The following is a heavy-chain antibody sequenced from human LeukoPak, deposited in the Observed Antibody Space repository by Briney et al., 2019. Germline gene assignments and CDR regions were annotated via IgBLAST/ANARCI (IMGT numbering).Heavy chain of an antibody. CDR3: ARFTRTGDAFDI. J-gene: IGHJ3*02. CDR1: GYTFTSYD. CDR2: MNPNSGNT. Sequence: ASVKVSCKASGYTFTSYDINWVRQATGQGLEWMGWMNPNSGNTGYAQKFQGRVTITRNTSISTAYIELSSLRSEDTAVYYCARFTRTGDAFDIWGQGTMVTVSS. V-gene: IGHV1-8*01.